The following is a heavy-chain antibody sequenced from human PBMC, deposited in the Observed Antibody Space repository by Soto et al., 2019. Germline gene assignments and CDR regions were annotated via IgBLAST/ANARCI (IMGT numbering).Heavy chain of an antibody. CDR2: IGASGANT. Sequence: GGSLRLSCAASGFTFSNYGLSWVRQAAGKGLEWVSAIGASGANTYYAGSVKGRFTISRDNSKNTLYLQMDSLRAEDTAVYYCARTDDYGDYSFDYWGQGTLVTVSS. D-gene: IGHD4-17*01. CDR1: GFTFSNYG. CDR3: ARTDDYGDYSFDY. V-gene: IGHV3-23*01. J-gene: IGHJ4*02.